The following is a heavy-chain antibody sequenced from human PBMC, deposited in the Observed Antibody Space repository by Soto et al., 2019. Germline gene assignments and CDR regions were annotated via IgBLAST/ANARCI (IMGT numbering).Heavy chain of an antibody. CDR1: GFTFSSYG. CDR2: IWYDGSNK. V-gene: IGHV3-33*01. Sequence: PGGSLRLSCAASGFTFSSYGMHWVRQAPGKGLEWVAVIWYDGSNKYYADSVKGRFTISRDNSKNTLYLQMNSLRAEDTAVYYCARDLTLDQEAENYWGQGTLVTVSS. D-gene: IGHD2-2*03. CDR3: ARDLTLDQEAENY. J-gene: IGHJ4*02.